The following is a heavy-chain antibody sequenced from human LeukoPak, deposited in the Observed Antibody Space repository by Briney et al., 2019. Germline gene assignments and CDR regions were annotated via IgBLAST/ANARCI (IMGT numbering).Heavy chain of an antibody. D-gene: IGHD2-21*01. V-gene: IGHV1-2*02. J-gene: IGHJ6*03. CDR3: ARGDSSRGYYYMDV. CDR1: GYTLTELS. CDR2: ISAYNGNT. Sequence: ASVKVSCKVSGYTLTELSMHWVRQAPGKGLEWMGWISAYNGNTNYAQKFQGRVTMTRDTSISTAYMELSRLSSDDTAVYYCARGDSSRGYYYMDVWGKGTTVTVSS.